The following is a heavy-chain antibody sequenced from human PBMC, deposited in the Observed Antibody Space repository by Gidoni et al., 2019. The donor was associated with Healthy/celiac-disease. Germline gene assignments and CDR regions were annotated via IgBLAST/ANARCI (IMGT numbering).Heavy chain of an antibody. CDR3: ARVVDTAMENYYYYGMDV. D-gene: IGHD5-18*01. Sequence: QVQLPESGPGLVKPAETLSLTCTVSGGSISSCSWSWIRQPPGKGLEWIGYIYYSGSSNYHPPLKSRVTISVDTSKPPFSLKLSSVTAADTAVYSCARVVDTAMENYYYYGMDVWGQGTTVTVPS. V-gene: IGHV4-59*01. J-gene: IGHJ6*02. CDR1: GGSISSCS. CDR2: IYYSGSS.